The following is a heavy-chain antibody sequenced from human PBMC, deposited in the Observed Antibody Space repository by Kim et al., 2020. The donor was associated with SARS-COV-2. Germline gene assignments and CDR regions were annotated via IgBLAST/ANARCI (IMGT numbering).Heavy chain of an antibody. CDR2: IYYSGST. D-gene: IGHD6-19*01. V-gene: IGHV4-59*13. Sequence: SETLSLTCTVSGGSISSYYWSWIRQPPGKGLEWIGYIYYSGSTNYNPSLKSRVTISVDTSKNQFSLKLSSVTAADTAVYYCARDRGVAVAGKARRGQGEGFFDYWGQGTLVTVSS. J-gene: IGHJ4*02. CDR1: GGSISSYY. CDR3: ARDRGVAVAGKARRGQGEGFFDY.